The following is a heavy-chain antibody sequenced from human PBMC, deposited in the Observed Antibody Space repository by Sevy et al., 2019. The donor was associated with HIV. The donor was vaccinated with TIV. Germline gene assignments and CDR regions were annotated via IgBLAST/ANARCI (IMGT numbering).Heavy chain of an antibody. V-gene: IGHV1-24*01. D-gene: IGHD3-22*01. J-gene: IGHJ6*02. CDR2: FDPEDGET. CDR3: ATTNSREYYYYYYGMDV. CDR1: GYTLTELS. Sequence: ASVKVSCKVSGYTLTELSIHWVRQAPGKGLEWMGGFDPEDGETIYAQKFQGRVTMTEDTSTDTAYMELSSLRSEDTAVYYCATTNSREYYYYYYGMDVWGQGTTVTVSS.